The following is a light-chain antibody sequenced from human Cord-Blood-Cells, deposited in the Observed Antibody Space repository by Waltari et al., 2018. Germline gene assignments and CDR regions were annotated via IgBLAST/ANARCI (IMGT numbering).Light chain of an antibody. J-gene: IGKJ1*01. CDR1: QSSSSR. CDR2: KAS. V-gene: IGKV1-5*03. Sequence: DIQMTQSTSTLSASVGDSVPITCRASQSSSSRLAWYQQKPGKAPKLLIYKASSLESGVPSRFSGSGSETEFTLTISSLQPDDFATYYCHQYNSYPWTFGQGTKVEIK. CDR3: HQYNSYPWT.